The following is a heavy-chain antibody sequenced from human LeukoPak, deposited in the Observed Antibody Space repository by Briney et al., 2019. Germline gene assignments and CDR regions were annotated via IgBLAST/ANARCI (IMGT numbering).Heavy chain of an antibody. CDR1: GGSISSSSYY. J-gene: IGHJ3*02. Sequence: SETLSLTCTVSGGSISSSSYYWGWIRQPPGKGLEWIGSIYYSGSTYYNPSLKSRVTISVDTSKNQFSLKLSSVTAADTAVYYCAINVLRYFDWLSFRGYDAFDIWGQGTMVTVSS. D-gene: IGHD3-9*01. CDR3: AINVLRYFDWLSFRGYDAFDI. V-gene: IGHV4-39*01. CDR2: IYYSGST.